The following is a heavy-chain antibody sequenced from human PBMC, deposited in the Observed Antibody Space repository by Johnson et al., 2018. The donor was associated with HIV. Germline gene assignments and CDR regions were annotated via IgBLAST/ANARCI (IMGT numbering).Heavy chain of an antibody. CDR1: GFTFRRFW. D-gene: IGHD6-13*01. CDR2: IKQDGSEK. J-gene: IGHJ3*02. Sequence: VQLVESGGGLVQPGGSLRLSCAASGFTFRRFWMSWVRQAPGKGLEWVANIKQDGSEKYYVDSVKGRFTLSRDNAKNSLYLQMNSLRAEDTAVYYCARARLYSTTWLDAFDIWGQGTMVTVSS. V-gene: IGHV3-7*03. CDR3: ARARLYSTTWLDAFDI.